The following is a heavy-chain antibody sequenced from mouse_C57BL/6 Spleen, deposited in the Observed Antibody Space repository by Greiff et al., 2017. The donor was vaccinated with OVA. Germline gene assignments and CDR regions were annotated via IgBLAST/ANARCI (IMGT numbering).Heavy chain of an antibody. V-gene: IGHV1-55*01. Sequence: QVQLQQPGAELVKPGASVKMSCKASGYTFTSYWITWVKQRPGQGLEWIGDIYPGSGSTNYNEKFKSKATLTVDTSSSTAYMQLSSLTSEDSAVYYCARKGLGYWYFDVWGTGTTGTVSS. CDR2: IYPGSGST. D-gene: IGHD3-3*01. CDR1: GYTFTSYW. J-gene: IGHJ1*03. CDR3: ARKGLGYWYFDV.